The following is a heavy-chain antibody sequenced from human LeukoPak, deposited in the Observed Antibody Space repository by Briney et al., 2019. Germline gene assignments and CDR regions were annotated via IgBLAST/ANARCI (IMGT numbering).Heavy chain of an antibody. CDR2: ISGSGGST. J-gene: IGHJ4*02. CDR3: AKVSTLLLWFGENDY. Sequence: PGGSLRLSCAASGFTFSSYGMSWVRQAPGKGLEWVSAISGSGGSTYYADSVKGRFTISRDNSKNTLYLQMNSLRAEDTAVYYCAKVSTLLLWFGENDYWGQGTLVTVSS. V-gene: IGHV3-23*01. CDR1: GFTFSSYG. D-gene: IGHD3-10*01.